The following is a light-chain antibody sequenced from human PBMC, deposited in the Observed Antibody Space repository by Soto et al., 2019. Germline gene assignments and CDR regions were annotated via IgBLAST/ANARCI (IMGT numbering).Light chain of an antibody. CDR3: ATWDVTLNGLI. CDR1: SSNIGSNS. V-gene: IGLV1-44*01. J-gene: IGLJ2*01. CDR2: SDN. Sequence: QSVLTQPPSASGTPGQRVTISCSGSSSNIGSNSVTWYQQLPGTAPKLLIYSDNQRPSGVPDRFSGSKSGTSASLAISGLQSEDEADYSCATWDVTLNGLIFGGGTQLTVL.